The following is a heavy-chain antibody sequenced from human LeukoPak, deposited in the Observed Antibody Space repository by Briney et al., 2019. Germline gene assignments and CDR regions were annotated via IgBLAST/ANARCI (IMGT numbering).Heavy chain of an antibody. J-gene: IGHJ5*02. CDR3: ARDRDYYGSHPTRFDP. Sequence: ASVKVSCKASGGTFSSYAISWVRQAPGQGLEWMGGIIPIFGTANYAQKFQGRVTITADESTSTAYMELSSLRSEDTAVYYCARDRDYYGSHPTRFDPWGQGTLVTVSS. CDR2: IIPIFGTA. D-gene: IGHD3-10*01. CDR1: GGTFSSYA. V-gene: IGHV1-69*13.